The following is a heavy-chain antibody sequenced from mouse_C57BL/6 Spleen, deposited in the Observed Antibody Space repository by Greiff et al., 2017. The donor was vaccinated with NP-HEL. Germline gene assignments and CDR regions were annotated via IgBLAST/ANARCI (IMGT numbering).Heavy chain of an antibody. CDR3: ARGYGSSYWYFDV. CDR1: GYTFTSYW. D-gene: IGHD1-1*01. Sequence: QVQLQQPGAELVKPGASVKLSCKASGYTFTSYWMHWVKQRPGQGLEWIGMIHPNSGSTNYNEKFKSKATLTVDKSSSTAYMQLGSLTSEDSAVYYCARGYGSSYWYFDVWGTGTTVTVSS. CDR2: IHPNSGST. J-gene: IGHJ1*03. V-gene: IGHV1-64*01.